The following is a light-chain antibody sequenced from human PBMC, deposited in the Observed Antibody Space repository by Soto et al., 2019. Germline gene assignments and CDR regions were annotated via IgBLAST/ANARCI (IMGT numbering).Light chain of an antibody. V-gene: IGKV1-39*01. CDR3: QQSCRTPFT. Sequence: DIQMTQSPSSLSASVGDRVNITCRASQSISSYLNWYQQKPGKAPKLLVYAASRLQSGVPSRFSGTGAGTDFTLTISSLQPEDFATYYCQQSCRTPFTCGPGNKRDIK. CDR2: AAS. J-gene: IGKJ3*01. CDR1: QSISSY.